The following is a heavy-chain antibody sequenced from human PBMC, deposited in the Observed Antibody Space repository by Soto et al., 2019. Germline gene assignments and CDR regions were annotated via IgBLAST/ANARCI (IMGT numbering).Heavy chain of an antibody. D-gene: IGHD6-13*01. CDR1: GYTFTHYY. CDR2: INAASGST. V-gene: IGHV1-46*01. J-gene: IGHJ4*02. Sequence: QVQLVQSGAEVKKPGASVKLSCRTSGYTFTHYYIHWVRQAPGQGLEWLAIINAASGSTNYAQDFQGRVTLTMDTSTTTVYMELSGLRAEDTAIFYCARDLAAGDYWGQGTLVTVSS. CDR3: ARDLAAGDY.